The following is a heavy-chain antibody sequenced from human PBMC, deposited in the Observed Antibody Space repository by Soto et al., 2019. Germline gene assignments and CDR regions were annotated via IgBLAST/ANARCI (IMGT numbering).Heavy chain of an antibody. CDR1: GYTFTSYG. V-gene: IGHV1-18*01. J-gene: IGHJ5*02. D-gene: IGHD2-15*01. Sequence: ASVKVSCKASGYTFTSYGISWVRQAPGQGLEWMGWISAYNGNTNYAQKLQGRVTMTTDTSTSTAYMELRSLRSDDTAVYYCARNVHCSGGSCYLCDPWGQGTLVTVSS. CDR2: ISAYNGNT. CDR3: ARNVHCSGGSCYLCDP.